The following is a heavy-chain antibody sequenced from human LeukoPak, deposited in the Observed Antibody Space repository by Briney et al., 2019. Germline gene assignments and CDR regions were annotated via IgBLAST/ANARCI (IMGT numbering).Heavy chain of an antibody. CDR3: AKHFHSAWFWF. J-gene: IGHJ4*02. V-gene: IGHV5-51*01. Sequence: GESLKISCKCSGFDFTAYGIAWVRQMPGKGLEWMGNIYPGGSNGRYSPSFQGQVTMSADKSITTVYLQWSSLKASDTAMYYCAKHFHSAWFWFWGQGSLVTVSS. CDR2: IYPGGSNG. CDR1: GFDFTAYG. D-gene: IGHD3-3*02.